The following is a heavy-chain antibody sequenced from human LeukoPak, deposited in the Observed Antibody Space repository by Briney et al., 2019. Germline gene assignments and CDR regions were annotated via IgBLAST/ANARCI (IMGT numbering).Heavy chain of an antibody. Sequence: GGSLRLSCAASGFTFSSYWMHWVRQATGKGLVWVSRINSDGSSTSYADSVKGRFTISRDNANNTLYLQMNSLRAGDTAVYYCARHPTLYPDWGQGTLVTVSS. D-gene: IGHD2-8*01. V-gene: IGHV3-74*01. CDR2: INSDGSST. CDR3: ARHPTLYPD. CDR1: GFTFSSYW. J-gene: IGHJ4*02.